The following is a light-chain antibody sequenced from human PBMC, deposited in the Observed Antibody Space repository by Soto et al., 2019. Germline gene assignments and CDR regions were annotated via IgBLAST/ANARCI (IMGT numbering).Light chain of an antibody. CDR2: DAA. V-gene: IGKV3-11*01. CDR1: QSVSTS. CDR3: QQRSKWPLT. J-gene: IGKJ4*01. Sequence: EIVLTQSPVTLSLSPGERATLSCRASQSVSTSLDWYQQKPGQSPRLLIYDAAHRATGIPVRFSGGGSGTDFSLTISSLEPEDAAVYYCQQRSKWPLTFCGGNKVEIK.